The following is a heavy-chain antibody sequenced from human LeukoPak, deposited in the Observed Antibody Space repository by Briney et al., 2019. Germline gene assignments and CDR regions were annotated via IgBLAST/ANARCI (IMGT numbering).Heavy chain of an antibody. CDR2: IYYSGST. Sequence: PSETLSLTCTVSGGTISSSSYYWGWIRQPPGMGLEWIGSIYYSGSTYHNPSLKSRVTISVDTSKNQFSLKLSSVTAADTAVYYCAVLHLYKFHWFDPWGQGTLVTVSS. V-gene: IGHV4-39*01. CDR1: GGTISSSSYY. CDR3: AVLHLYKFHWFDP. D-gene: IGHD5-24*01. J-gene: IGHJ5*02.